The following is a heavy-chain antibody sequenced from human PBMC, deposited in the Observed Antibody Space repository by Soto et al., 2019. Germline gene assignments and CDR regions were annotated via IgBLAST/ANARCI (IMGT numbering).Heavy chain of an antibody. CDR2: IYWDDDK. CDR3: AHRLFRYSSSWYVVGAFDI. Sequence: QITLKESGPTLVKPTQTLTLTCTFSGFSLSTSGVGVGWIRQPPGKALEWLALIYWDDDKRYSPSLKSRLTIPKDTSKNQVVLTMTNMDPVDTVTYYCAHRLFRYSSSWYVVGAFDIWGQGTMVTVSS. V-gene: IGHV2-5*02. J-gene: IGHJ3*02. D-gene: IGHD6-13*01. CDR1: GFSLSTSGVG.